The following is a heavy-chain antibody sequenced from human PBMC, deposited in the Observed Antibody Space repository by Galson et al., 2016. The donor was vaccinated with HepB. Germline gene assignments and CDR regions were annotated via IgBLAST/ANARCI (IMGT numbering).Heavy chain of an antibody. CDR3: ASKGKEWLVHGYFDY. CDR2: LYFGANT. CDR1: GGSINSSSFY. J-gene: IGHJ4*02. D-gene: IGHD6-19*01. Sequence: SETLSLTCSVSGGSINSSSFYWGWIRQSPGRGLEWIGTLYFGANTYYNPSFKSRVTISVDTSNNQFSLKLTSVTAEDTAIYYCASKGKEWLVHGYFDYWGQGTLATVSS. V-gene: IGHV4-39*01.